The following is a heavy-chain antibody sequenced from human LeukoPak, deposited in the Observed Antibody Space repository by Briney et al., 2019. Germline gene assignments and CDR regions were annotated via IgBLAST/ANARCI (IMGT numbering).Heavy chain of an antibody. V-gene: IGHV3-21*01. Sequence: PGGSLRLSCAASGFTVSSNFLSWVRQAPGKGLEWVSSISRSGGSIYYADSLKGRFTISRDNAKNSLYLQMNSLRAEDTAVYFCARSLKVSAALDVFDIWGQGTMVTVSS. D-gene: IGHD2-2*01. CDR2: ISRSGGSI. CDR1: GFTVSSNF. CDR3: ARSLKVSAALDVFDI. J-gene: IGHJ3*02.